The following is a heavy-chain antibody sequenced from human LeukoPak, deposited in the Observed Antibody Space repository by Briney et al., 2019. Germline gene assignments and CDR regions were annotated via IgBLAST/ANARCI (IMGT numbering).Heavy chain of an antibody. Sequence: GGSLRLSCAASGFTFSSYWMSWVRQAPGKGLEWVANIKQDGSEKYYVDSVKGRFIISRDNAKDSLYLQMNSLRAEDTAVYYCARGELTLDYYYYYMDVWGKGTTVTVSS. D-gene: IGHD3-10*01. CDR1: GFTFSSYW. V-gene: IGHV3-7*01. CDR2: IKQDGSEK. J-gene: IGHJ6*03. CDR3: ARGELTLDYYYYYMDV.